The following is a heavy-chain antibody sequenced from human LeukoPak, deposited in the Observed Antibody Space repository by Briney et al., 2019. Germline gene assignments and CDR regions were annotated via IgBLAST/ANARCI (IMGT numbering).Heavy chain of an antibody. V-gene: IGHV3-15*01. CDR3: TTAMASNWNRVFDY. J-gene: IGHJ4*02. CDR2: IKSKTDGGTT. CDR1: GFTFNYAW. Sequence: GGSLRLSCAASGFTFNYAWMSWVRQVPGKGLEWVGRIKSKTDGGTTDNAAPVKGRFTISRDDSKNTLYLQMNSLKTEDTAVYYCTTAMASNWNRVFDYWGQGTLVTVSS. D-gene: IGHD1-20*01.